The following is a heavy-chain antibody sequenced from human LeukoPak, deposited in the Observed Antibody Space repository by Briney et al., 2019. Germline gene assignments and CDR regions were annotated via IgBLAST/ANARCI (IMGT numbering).Heavy chain of an antibody. CDR3: ARDRNTMILID. CDR2: MNPNSGGT. J-gene: IGHJ4*02. Sequence: ASVKVSCKASGYTFIDYYMHWVRQAPGQGLEWMGWMNPNSGGTNYAQKFEGRVTMTRDTSISTAYMELSRLRSDDTAVYYCARDRNTMILIDWGQGTLVTVSS. CDR1: GYTFIDYY. V-gene: IGHV1-2*02. D-gene: IGHD3-22*01.